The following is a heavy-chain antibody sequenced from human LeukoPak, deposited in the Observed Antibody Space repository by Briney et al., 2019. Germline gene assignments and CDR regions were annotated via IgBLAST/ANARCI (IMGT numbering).Heavy chain of an antibody. D-gene: IGHD1-26*01. Sequence: GGSLRLSCAASGFTFSSYSMNWVRQAPGKRLEWVSSISSSGSYIYYADSVKGRFTISRDNAKNSLYPQMNSLRAEDTAVYFCARGELVDYWGQGTLVTVSS. CDR2: ISSSGSYI. CDR1: GFTFSSYS. V-gene: IGHV3-21*01. CDR3: ARGELVDY. J-gene: IGHJ4*02.